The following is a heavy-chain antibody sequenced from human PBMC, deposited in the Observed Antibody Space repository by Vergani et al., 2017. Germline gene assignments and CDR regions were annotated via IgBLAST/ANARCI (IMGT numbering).Heavy chain of an antibody. CDR2: IHTSGST. V-gene: IGHV4-61*02. D-gene: IGHD3-16*02. CDR3: ARFGDYVWGSYRHLDY. CDR1: GGSINSHNYY. J-gene: IGHJ4*02. Sequence: QVQLQESGPGLVKPSQTLSLTCTVSGGSINSHNYYWSWIRQPAGKGLEWIGRIHTSGSTNYNPSLKSRVTMSEDTSKNQFSLNLTSVTAADTAVYYCARFGDYVWGSYRHLDYWGQGTLVTVSS.